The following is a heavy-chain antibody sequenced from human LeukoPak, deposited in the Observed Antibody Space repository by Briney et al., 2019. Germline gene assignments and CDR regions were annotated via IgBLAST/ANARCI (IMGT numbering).Heavy chain of an antibody. D-gene: IGHD4-17*01. Sequence: GESLKISCKGSGYTFTSYWIGWVRQMPGKGLEWMGIIYPADSDTRYSPSFPGQVTISADKSITTAYLQWGSLKASDTAMYYCARQNYGISPYWYFDLWGRGTLVTVSS. CDR2: IYPADSDT. J-gene: IGHJ2*01. V-gene: IGHV5-51*01. CDR3: ARQNYGISPYWYFDL. CDR1: GYTFTSYW.